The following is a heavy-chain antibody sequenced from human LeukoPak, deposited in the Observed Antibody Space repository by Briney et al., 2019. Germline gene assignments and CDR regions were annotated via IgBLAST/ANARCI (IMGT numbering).Heavy chain of an antibody. CDR3: ARAYSSSWFYVDY. Sequence: GGSLRLSCAASGFTFSSYSMNWVRQAPGKGLEWVSYISSSSSTIYYADSVKGRFTISRDNAKNSLYLQMNSLRAEDTAVYYCARAYSSSWFYVDYWGQGTLVTVSS. V-gene: IGHV3-48*04. CDR2: ISSSSSTI. CDR1: GFTFSSYS. J-gene: IGHJ4*02. D-gene: IGHD6-13*01.